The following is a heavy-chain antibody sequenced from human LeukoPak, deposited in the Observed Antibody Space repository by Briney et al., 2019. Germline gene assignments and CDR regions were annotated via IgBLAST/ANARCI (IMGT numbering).Heavy chain of an antibody. J-gene: IGHJ5*02. Sequence: SETLSLTCTVSGGSFSSDYWSWVRQPPGKGLEWIGYIYYSGSTNYNPSLKSRISISVDTSKNQLSLKLNSVTAADTAVYYCARAYDILTPLGWFDPWGQGTLVTVSS. CDR3: ARAYDILTPLGWFDP. CDR2: IYYSGST. V-gene: IGHV4-59*01. D-gene: IGHD3-9*01. CDR1: GGSFSSDY.